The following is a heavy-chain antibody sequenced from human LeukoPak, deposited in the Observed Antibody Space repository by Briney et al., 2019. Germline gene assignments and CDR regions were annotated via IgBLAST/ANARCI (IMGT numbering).Heavy chain of an antibody. D-gene: IGHD4-11*01. V-gene: IGHV4-39*01. Sequence: PGGSLRLSCAASGFTFSSYWMSWIRQSPEKGLEWIGSIYYTGGTYYSPSLKSRVTISVDTSKNQFSLKLSSVTAADTAVYYCARHGGTRITLVEVYYFDYWGQGTLVTVSS. J-gene: IGHJ4*02. CDR2: IYYTGGT. CDR3: ARHGGTRITLVEVYYFDY. CDR1: GFTFSSYW.